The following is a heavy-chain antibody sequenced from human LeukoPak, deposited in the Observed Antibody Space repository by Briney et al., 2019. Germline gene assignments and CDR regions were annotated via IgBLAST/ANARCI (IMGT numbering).Heavy chain of an antibody. CDR2: IYNSGST. D-gene: IGHD6-6*01. CDR1: GGSISSGGYY. J-gene: IGHJ6*02. CDR3: ARRSSSSVTMDV. Sequence: PSETLSLTCNVSGGSISSGGYYWSWIRQHPGKGLEWIGYIYNSGSTYYNPSLKSRVTISVDTSKNQFSLKLSSVTAADTAVYYCARRSSSSVTMDVWGQGTTVTVSS. V-gene: IGHV4-31*03.